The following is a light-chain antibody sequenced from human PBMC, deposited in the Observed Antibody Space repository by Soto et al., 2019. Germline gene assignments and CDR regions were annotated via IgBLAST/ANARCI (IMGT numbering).Light chain of an antibody. J-gene: IGKJ2*01. Sequence: EIVMTQSPATLSVSPGGRATLSCRASQSVKSYLAWYQLRPGQPPRLLIYGASTRATGIPARFSGSGSGTEFSLTISSLQSEDFAVYFCQQYNPWPTRYTFGQGTKLEI. CDR1: QSVKSY. V-gene: IGKV3-15*01. CDR3: QQYNPWPTRYT. CDR2: GAS.